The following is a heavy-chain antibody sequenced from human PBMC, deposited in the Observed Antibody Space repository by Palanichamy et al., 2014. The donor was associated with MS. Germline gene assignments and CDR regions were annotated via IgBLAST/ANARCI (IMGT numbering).Heavy chain of an antibody. CDR2: ISYDGSNK. CDR3: VKDAPSSGWPLDY. J-gene: IGHJ4*02. Sequence: QVQLVESGGGVVQPGRSLRLSCAASGFTFSSYGMHWVRQAPGKGLEWVAVISYDGSNKYYADSVKGRFTTSRDNSKNTLYLQMNSLRAEDTAVYYCVKDAPSSGWPLDYWGRGTLVTVSS. CDR1: GFTFSSYG. V-gene: IGHV3-30*18. D-gene: IGHD6-19*01.